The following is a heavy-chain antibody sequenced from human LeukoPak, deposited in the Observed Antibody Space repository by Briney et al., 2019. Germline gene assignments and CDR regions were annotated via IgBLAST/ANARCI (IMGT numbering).Heavy chain of an antibody. Sequence: SVKVSCKASGGTFSSYAISWVRQAPGQGLEWMGRIIPILGIANYAQKFQGRVTITADKSTSTAYMELSSLRSEDTAVYYCAIGFLYDYDILTGDYWGQGTLVTVSS. CDR1: GGTFSSYA. CDR2: IIPILGIA. CDR3: AIGFLYDYDILTGDY. D-gene: IGHD3-9*01. J-gene: IGHJ4*02. V-gene: IGHV1-69*04.